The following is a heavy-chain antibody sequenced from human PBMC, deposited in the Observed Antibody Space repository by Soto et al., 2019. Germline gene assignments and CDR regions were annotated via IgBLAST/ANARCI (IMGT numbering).Heavy chain of an antibody. V-gene: IGHV1-18*01. D-gene: IGHD2-15*01. Sequence: ASVKVSCKASGYPFSNYNITWVRQAPGQGLEWMGRISGDSGGTNYAEKVRDRITMATDTSTRTAYMELRNLRSDDTAVYYCAREGGHGTRILFYGMDIWGQGTTVTVSS. CDR3: AREGGHGTRILFYGMDI. J-gene: IGHJ6*02. CDR2: ISGDSGGT. CDR1: GYPFSNYN.